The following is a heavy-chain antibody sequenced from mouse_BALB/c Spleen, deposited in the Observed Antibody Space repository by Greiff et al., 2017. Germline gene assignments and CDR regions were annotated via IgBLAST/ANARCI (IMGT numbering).Heavy chain of an antibody. V-gene: IGHV2-9*02. CDR1: GFSLTSYG. D-gene: IGHD2-2*01. CDR3: AREGGYDGYAMDY. J-gene: IGHJ4*01. CDR2: IWAGGST. Sequence: VQLQQSGPGLVAPSQSLSITCTVSGFSLTSYGVHWVRQPPGKGLEWLGVIWAGGSTNYNSALMSRLSISKDNSKSQVFLKMNSLQTDDTAMYYCAREGGYDGYAMDYWGQGTSVTVSS.